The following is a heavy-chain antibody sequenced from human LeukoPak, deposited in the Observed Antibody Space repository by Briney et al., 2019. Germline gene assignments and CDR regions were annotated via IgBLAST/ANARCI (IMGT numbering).Heavy chain of an antibody. V-gene: IGHV3-11*04. CDR3: SRAGFGESSRP. CDR2: ISSSGSII. J-gene: IGHJ5*02. Sequence: LSLTCTVSGGSISSSSYYWGWIRQPPGKGLEWVSYISSSGSIIYYADSVKGRFTISRDSAKNSLYLQMNSLRAEDTAVYYCSRAGFGESSRPWGQGTLVTVSS. D-gene: IGHD3-10*01. CDR1: GGSISSSSYY.